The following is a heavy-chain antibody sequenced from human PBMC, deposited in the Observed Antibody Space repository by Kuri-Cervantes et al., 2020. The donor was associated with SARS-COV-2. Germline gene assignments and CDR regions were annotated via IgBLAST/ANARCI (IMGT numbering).Heavy chain of an antibody. CDR3: ATRYCSSTSCYYYYYYGMDV. V-gene: IGHV1-69*13. D-gene: IGHD2-2*01. CDR1: GGTFSSYA. CDR2: IIPIFGTA. Sequence: SVKVSCKASGGTFSSYAISWVRQAPGQGLEWMGGIIPIFGTANYAQKFQGRVTITADESTSTAYMELSRLRSDDTAVYYCATRYCSSTSCYYYYYYGMDVWGQGTTVTVSS. J-gene: IGHJ6*02.